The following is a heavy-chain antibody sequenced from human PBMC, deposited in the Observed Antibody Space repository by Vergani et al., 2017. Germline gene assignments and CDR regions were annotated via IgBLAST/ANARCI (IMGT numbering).Heavy chain of an antibody. CDR3: ARDPPSGTLEDAFDI. Sequence: QVQLVQSGAEVKKPGASVKVSCKASGGTFSSYAISWVRQAPGQGLEWMGRIIPLLGIANYAQKFQGRVTITADKSTSAAYMELSSLRSEDTAVYYCARDPPSGTLEDAFDIWGQGTMVTVSS. CDR2: IIPLLGIA. D-gene: IGHD1-26*01. V-gene: IGHV1-69*04. CDR1: GGTFSSYA. J-gene: IGHJ3*02.